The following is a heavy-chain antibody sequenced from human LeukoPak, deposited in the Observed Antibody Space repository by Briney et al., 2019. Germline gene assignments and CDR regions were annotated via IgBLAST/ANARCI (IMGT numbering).Heavy chain of an antibody. V-gene: IGHV3-64D*09. D-gene: IGHD6-19*01. J-gene: IGHJ4*02. Sequence: GGSLRLSCSASGFTFSSYDMFWVRQAPGKGLEYVSVISSNGGTTYYADSVKGRFTISRDNSKNTLYLQMTGLRPEDTAVYYCVKGGYSSGWFPYSFDYWGQGTLVTVSS. CDR3: VKGGYSSGWFPYSFDY. CDR2: ISSNGGTT. CDR1: GFTFSSYD.